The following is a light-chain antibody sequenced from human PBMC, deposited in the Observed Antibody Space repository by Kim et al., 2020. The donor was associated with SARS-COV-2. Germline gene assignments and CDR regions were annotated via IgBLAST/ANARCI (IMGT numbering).Light chain of an antibody. J-gene: IGKJ1*01. V-gene: IGKV1-39*01. CDR2: AAA. CDR1: KSISGY. CDR3: QQRYSNPPT. Sequence: AFVRDRVTTTCRATKSISGYLKWYQQQPGNAPQRLIYAAASLQSGVPSRFCGSGSGTDFSPTISSLQPEDFATYYCQQRYSNPPTFGQGTKVDIK.